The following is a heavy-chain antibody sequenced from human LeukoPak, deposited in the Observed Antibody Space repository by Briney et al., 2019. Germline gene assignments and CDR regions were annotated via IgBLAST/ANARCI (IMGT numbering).Heavy chain of an antibody. Sequence: GGSLRLSCAASGLPFTNAWMSWVRQAPGKGLEWVSAISGSGGSTYYADSVKGRFTISRDNSKNTLYLQMNSLRAEDTAVYYCATPGLYYDRSGSFDYWGQGTLVTVSS. D-gene: IGHD3-22*01. CDR3: ATPGLYYDRSGSFDY. V-gene: IGHV3-23*01. CDR1: GLPFTNAW. CDR2: ISGSGGST. J-gene: IGHJ4*02.